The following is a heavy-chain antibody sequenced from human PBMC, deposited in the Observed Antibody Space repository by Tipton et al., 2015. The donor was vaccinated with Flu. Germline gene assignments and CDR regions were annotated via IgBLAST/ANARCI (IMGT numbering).Heavy chain of an antibody. V-gene: IGHV3-30-3*01. CDR1: GFTFSSYA. J-gene: IGHJ1*01. D-gene: IGHD2-21*02. Sequence: SLRLSCAASGFTFSSYAMHWVRQAPGKGLEWVAVISYDGSNKYYADSVKGRFTISRDNSKNTLCLQMNSLRAEDTAVYYCARDPVWCGGDCYWGEYFQHWGQGTLVTVSS. CDR3: ARDPVWCGGDCYWGEYFQH. CDR2: ISYDGSNK.